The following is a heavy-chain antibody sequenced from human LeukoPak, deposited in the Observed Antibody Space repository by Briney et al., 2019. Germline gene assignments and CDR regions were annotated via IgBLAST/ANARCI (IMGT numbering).Heavy chain of an antibody. CDR1: GFTFSSYW. CDR2: IKQDGSEK. CDR3: ARDVGYFRFDY. J-gene: IGHJ4*02. Sequence: GGSLRLSCAASGFTFSSYWMSWVRQAPGKGLEWVASIKQDGSEKYYVDSVKGRFTISRDNAKNSLYLQMNNLRAEDTAVYYCARDVGYFRFDYWGQGTLVTVSS. V-gene: IGHV3-7*01. D-gene: IGHD5-18*01.